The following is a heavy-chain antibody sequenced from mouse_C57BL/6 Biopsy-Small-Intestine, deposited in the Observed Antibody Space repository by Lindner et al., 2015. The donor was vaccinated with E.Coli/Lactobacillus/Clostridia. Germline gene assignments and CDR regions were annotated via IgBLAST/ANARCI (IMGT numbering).Heavy chain of an antibody. Sequence: VQLQESGAELVRPGTSVKVSCKASGYAFTNYFIEWVKQRPGQDLEWIGVINPGSGGTNYNEKFRGKATLTADKSSSTAYMQLSSLTSEDSAVYFCARGGDYDGFAYWGQGTLVTVSA. V-gene: IGHV1-54*01. D-gene: IGHD2-4*01. CDR3: ARGGDYDGFAY. CDR2: INPGSGGT. J-gene: IGHJ3*01. CDR1: GYAFTNYF.